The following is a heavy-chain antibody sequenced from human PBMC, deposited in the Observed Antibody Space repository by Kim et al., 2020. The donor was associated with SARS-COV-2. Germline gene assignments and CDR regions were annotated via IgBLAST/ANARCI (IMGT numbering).Heavy chain of an antibody. Sequence: YTTSYAASVKVRFTISRDDSKTSVYLQMNNLKNEDTAVYYCSRDGSADYWGQGTLVTVSS. CDR3: SRDGSADY. CDR2: YTT. J-gene: IGHJ4*02. V-gene: IGHV3-72*01.